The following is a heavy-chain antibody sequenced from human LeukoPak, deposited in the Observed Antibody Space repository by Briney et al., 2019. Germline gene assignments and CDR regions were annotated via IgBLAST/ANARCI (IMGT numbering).Heavy chain of an antibody. Sequence: PSETLSLTCTVSGGSISSYYWSWIRQPPGKGLEWIGYVYYSGSPHYNPSLKSRVTILVDTSKNQFTLKLSSVTAADTAVYYCARHPGHLWRNYYFDYWGQGTLVTVSS. V-gene: IGHV4-59*08. CDR1: GGSISSYY. J-gene: IGHJ4*02. CDR2: VYYSGSP. CDR3: ARHPGHLWRNYYFDY. D-gene: IGHD1-1*01.